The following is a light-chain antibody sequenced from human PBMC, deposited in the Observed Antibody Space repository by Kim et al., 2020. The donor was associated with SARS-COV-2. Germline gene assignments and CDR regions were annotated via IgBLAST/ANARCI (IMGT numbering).Light chain of an antibody. Sequence: ASVGDRVTITCRASQGISSYLAWYQQKPGKAPKLMIYAASTLRSGVPSRFSGSGSGTEFTLTISSLQPEDFATYSCQQLNSYPRTFGQGTKVDIK. CDR2: AAS. J-gene: IGKJ1*01. V-gene: IGKV1-9*01. CDR1: QGISSY. CDR3: QQLNSYPRT.